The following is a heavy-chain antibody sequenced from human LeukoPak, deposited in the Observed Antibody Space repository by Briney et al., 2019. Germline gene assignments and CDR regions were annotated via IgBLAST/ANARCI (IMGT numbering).Heavy chain of an antibody. J-gene: IGHJ4*02. CDR3: ARDLTLLGYFDY. Sequence: SETLSLTCTVSGASITSYYWTWIRQPPGKGLEWLGHIYYTGTTNYNPSLKSRVTISVDTSKNQFSLRLTSVTAADTAVYYCARDLTLLGYFDYWGQGTLVTVSS. CDR1: GASITSYY. D-gene: IGHD7-27*01. V-gene: IGHV4-59*01. CDR2: IYYTGTT.